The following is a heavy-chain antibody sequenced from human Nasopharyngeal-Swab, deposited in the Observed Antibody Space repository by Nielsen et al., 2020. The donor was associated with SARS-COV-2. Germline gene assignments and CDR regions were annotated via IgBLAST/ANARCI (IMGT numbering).Heavy chain of an antibody. D-gene: IGHD3-9*01. V-gene: IGHV3-11*01. Sequence: GGSLRLSCAASGFTFSDYYMSWIRQAPGKGLEWVSYISSSGSTIYYADSVKGRFTISRDNAKNSLYLQMNSLRAEDTAVYYCAGTPRGYDILTGYYIRYYFDYWGQGTLVTVSS. CDR1: GFTFSDYY. CDR3: AGTPRGYDILTGYYIRYYFDY. J-gene: IGHJ4*02. CDR2: ISSSGSTI.